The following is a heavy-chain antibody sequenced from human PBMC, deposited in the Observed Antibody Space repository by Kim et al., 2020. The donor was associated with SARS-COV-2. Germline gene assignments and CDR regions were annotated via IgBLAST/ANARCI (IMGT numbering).Heavy chain of an antibody. CDR2: INHSGST. J-gene: IGHJ5*02. V-gene: IGHV4-34*01. CDR3: ARGVKRGPGYSSSAGNLFDP. D-gene: IGHD6-13*01. CDR1: GGSFSGYY. Sequence: SETLSLTCAVYGGSFSGYYWSWIRQPPGKGLEWIGEINHSGSTNYNPSLKSRVTISVDTSKNQFSLKLSSVTAADTAVYYCARGVKRGPGYSSSAGNLFDPWDQGTLVTVSS.